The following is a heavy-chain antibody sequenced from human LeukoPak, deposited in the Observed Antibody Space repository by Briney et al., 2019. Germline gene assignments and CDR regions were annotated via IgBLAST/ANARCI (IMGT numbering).Heavy chain of an antibody. V-gene: IGHV3-23*01. J-gene: IGHJ4*02. CDR2: ISGSGGST. CDR1: GFTFSSYA. D-gene: IGHD4-23*01. CDR3: AKAPGGRGYGDNDYYFDY. Sequence: QSEGSLRLSCAASGFTFSSYAMSWVRQAPGKGLEWVSAISGSGGSTYYADSVKGRFTISRDNSKNTLYLQMNSLRAEDTAVYYCAKAPGGRGYGDNDYYFDYWGQGTLVTVSS.